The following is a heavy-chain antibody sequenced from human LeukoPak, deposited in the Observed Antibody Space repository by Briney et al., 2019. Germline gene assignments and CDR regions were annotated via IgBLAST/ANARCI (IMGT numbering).Heavy chain of an antibody. CDR1: GFTVSSNY. V-gene: IGHV3-53*01. CDR2: IYSGGST. D-gene: IGHD6-19*01. Sequence: PGGSLGLSCAASGFTVSSNYMSWVRQAPGKGLEWVSVIYSGGSTYYADSVKGRFTISRDNSKNTLYLQMNSLRAEDTAVYYRARESAVAGLYYFDYWGQGTLVTVSS. CDR3: ARESAVAGLYYFDY. J-gene: IGHJ4*02.